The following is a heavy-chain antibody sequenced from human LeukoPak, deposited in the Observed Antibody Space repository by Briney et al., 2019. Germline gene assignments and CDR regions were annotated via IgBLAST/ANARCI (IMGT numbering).Heavy chain of an antibody. V-gene: IGHV1-69*01. D-gene: IGHD3-22*01. J-gene: IGHJ4*02. CDR3: ARATHSDYYDSSGHCYFDY. Sequence: SVKVSCKASGGTFSSYAISWVRQAPGQGLEWMGGIIPIFGTANYAQKFQGRVTITADESTSTAYMELSSLRSEDTAVYYCARATHSDYYDSSGHCYFDYWGQGTLVTVSS. CDR1: GGTFSSYA. CDR2: IIPIFGTA.